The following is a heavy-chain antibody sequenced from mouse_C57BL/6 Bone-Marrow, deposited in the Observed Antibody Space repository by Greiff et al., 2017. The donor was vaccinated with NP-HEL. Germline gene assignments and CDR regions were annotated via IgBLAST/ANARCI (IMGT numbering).Heavy chain of an antibody. CDR3: AKAALRGYAMDY. CDR2: IYPRSGNT. D-gene: IGHD3-2*02. CDR1: GYTFTSYG. Sequence: QVQLQQSGAELARPGASVKLSCKASGYTFTSYGISWVKQRTGLGLEWIGEIYPRSGNTYYNEKFKGKATLTADKSSSTAYMELRSLTSEDSAVYFCAKAALRGYAMDYWGQGTSVTVSS. V-gene: IGHV1-81*01. J-gene: IGHJ4*01.